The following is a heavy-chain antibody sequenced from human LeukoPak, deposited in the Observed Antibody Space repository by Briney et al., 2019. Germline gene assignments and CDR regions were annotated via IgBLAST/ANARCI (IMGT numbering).Heavy chain of an antibody. J-gene: IGHJ4*02. CDR1: GGSIRSHY. CDR3: ARDRGDYDSSGYYGYFDY. D-gene: IGHD3-22*01. CDR2: IYYSGST. Sequence: KPSETLSLTCTVSGGSIRSHYWSWIRQPPGKGLEWIAYIYYSGSTNYNPSLKSRVTISVDTSKNQFSLKLSSVTAADTAVYYCARDRGDYDSSGYYGYFDYWGQGALVTVSS. V-gene: IGHV4-59*11.